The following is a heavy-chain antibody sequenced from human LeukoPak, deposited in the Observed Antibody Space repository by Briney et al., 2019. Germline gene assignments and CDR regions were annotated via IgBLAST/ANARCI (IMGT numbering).Heavy chain of an antibody. Sequence: SGPRRLNPTQTLTLTFAFSGFSFSTSGVRVGWIRQPPGKALVWLALICCVDDKPYSPALKTRLTITKDSSEYELVLTITNMAPVDTATYYCAHIPATVVRGVIHPFAPWGQGILVTVSS. CDR2: ICCVDDK. D-gene: IGHD3-10*01. V-gene: IGHV2-5*02. J-gene: IGHJ5*02. CDR3: AHIPATVVRGVIHPFAP. CDR1: GFSFSTSGVR.